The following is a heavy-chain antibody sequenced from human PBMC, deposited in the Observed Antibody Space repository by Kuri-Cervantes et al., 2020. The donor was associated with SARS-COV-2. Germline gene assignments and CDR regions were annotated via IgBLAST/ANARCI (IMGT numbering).Heavy chain of an antibody. CDR2: ISSSGSTK. D-gene: IGHD6-19*01. CDR3: ARDLRLGKSLDY. V-gene: IGHV3-11*04. J-gene: IGHJ4*02. Sequence: GGSLRLSCAASGFTFSDYYMSWIRQAPGKGLEWVSYISSSGSTKYYADSVKGRFTISMDNAKNSLYLKMSSLRAEDTAVYYCARDLRLGKSLDYCSQGTPVTVSS. CDR1: GFTFSDYY.